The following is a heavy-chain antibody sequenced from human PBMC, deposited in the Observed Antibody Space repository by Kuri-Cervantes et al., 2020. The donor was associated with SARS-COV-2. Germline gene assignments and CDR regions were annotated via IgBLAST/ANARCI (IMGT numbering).Heavy chain of an antibody. Sequence: ESLKISCPVSGGSISSSSYYWGWIRQPPGKGLEWIGSIYYSGSTYYNPSLKSRVSISVDTSRNQFSLKVSSVTAADTAVYSCARQHLGYYMDVWGKGTTVTVSS. CDR1: GGSISSSSYY. CDR3: ARQHLGYYMDV. J-gene: IGHJ6*03. CDR2: IYYSGST. V-gene: IGHV4-39*01.